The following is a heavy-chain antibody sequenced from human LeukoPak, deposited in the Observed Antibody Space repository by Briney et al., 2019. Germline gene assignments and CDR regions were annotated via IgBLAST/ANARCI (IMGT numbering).Heavy chain of an antibody. CDR3: AKETSSGNFVTIDC. CDR1: GFTFRNYV. CDR2: ITGDGRGT. Sequence: SGGSLRLSCAASGFTFRNYVMSWVRQTPEKGLEWVSAITGDGRGTNHADSVKGRFTIFRDNSKNTLFLQMNSLRADDTAVYYCAKETSSGNFVTIDCWGQGALVTVFS. V-gene: IGHV3-23*01. J-gene: IGHJ4*02. D-gene: IGHD1-26*01.